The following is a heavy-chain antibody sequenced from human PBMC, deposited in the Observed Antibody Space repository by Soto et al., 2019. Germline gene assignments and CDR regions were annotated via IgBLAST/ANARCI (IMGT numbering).Heavy chain of an antibody. J-gene: IGHJ4*02. D-gene: IGHD6-13*01. V-gene: IGHV5-51*01. CDR2: IYPGDSDT. Sequence: PGESLKISCKGSGYSFTSYWIGWVRQMPGKGLEWMGIIYPGDSDTRYSPSFQGQVTISADKSISTAYLQWSSLKASDAAMYYCVAAAGIGGSYGIFDYWGQGTLVTVSS. CDR1: GYSFTSYW. CDR3: VAAAGIGGSYGIFDY.